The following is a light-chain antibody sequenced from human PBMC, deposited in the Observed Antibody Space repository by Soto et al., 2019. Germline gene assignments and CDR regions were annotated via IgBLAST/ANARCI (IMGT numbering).Light chain of an antibody. CDR1: QSVSSY. CDR3: QQRSNWSWT. CDR2: DAT. J-gene: IGKJ1*01. Sequence: EIVLTQSPATLSLSPGERATLSCRASQSVSSYLACYQQKPGHAPRLLIYDATNRGTGIPARFSGSGAGTYFTLTISSQDPEDFAFYYCQQRSNWSWTFGQGTKVEIK. V-gene: IGKV3-11*01.